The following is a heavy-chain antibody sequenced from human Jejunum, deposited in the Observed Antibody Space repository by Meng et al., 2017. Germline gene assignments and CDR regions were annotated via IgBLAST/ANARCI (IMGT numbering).Heavy chain of an antibody. CDR2: IKPDGRTT. Sequence: GESLKLSCAASGFAFSTYTMHWVRQAPGKGLVWVSQIKPDGRTTVYADSVEGRFTISRDNDKSTLYLEMNSLRAEDAAVYYCARDMDWVVLDYWGQGTLVTVSS. V-gene: IGHV3-74*01. J-gene: IGHJ4*02. CDR3: ARDMDWVVLDY. D-gene: IGHD3/OR15-3a*01. CDR1: GFAFSTYT.